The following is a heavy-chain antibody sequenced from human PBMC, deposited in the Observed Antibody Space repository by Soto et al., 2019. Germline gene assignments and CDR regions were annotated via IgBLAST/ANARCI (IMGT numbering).Heavy chain of an antibody. V-gene: IGHV3-9*01. CDR2: SSWNGGSI. CDR3: AKGSVTKEDWFDP. D-gene: IGHD4-17*01. CDR1: GFTFDDYA. Sequence: EVQLVESGGGLVQPGRSLRLSCAASGFTFDDYAMHWVRQSPGQGLEWVSGSSWNGGSIGYADYVKGRFTISRDNAKNSLYLQMNSLRAEDTDLYYCAKGSVTKEDWFDPWGQGTLVTVSS. J-gene: IGHJ5*02.